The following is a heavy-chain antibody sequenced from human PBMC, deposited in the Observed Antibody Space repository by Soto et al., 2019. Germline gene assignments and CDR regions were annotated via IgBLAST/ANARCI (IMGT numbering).Heavy chain of an antibody. CDR2: INHSGST. D-gene: IGHD3-10*01. CDR1: GGSFSGYY. CDR3: ARGQFYYGSGSYYLYYYYYMDV. V-gene: IGHV4-34*01. J-gene: IGHJ6*03. Sequence: QVQLQQWGAGLLKPSETLSLTCAVYGGSFSGYYWSWIRQPPGKGLEWIGEINHSGSTNYNPSLKSRVNISVDTSKNQFSLKLSSVTAADTAVYYCARGQFYYGSGSYYLYYYYYMDVWGKGTTVTVSS.